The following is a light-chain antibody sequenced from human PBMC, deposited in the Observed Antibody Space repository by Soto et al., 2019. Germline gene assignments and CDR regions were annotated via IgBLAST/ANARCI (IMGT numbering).Light chain of an antibody. CDR2: DAS. V-gene: IGKV1-33*01. CDR3: QQYDNLPT. J-gene: IGKJ4*01. CDR1: QDISNY. Sequence: DLQMTQSPSSLSASVGDRVTITCQASQDISNYLNWYQQKPGKAPKLLIYDASNLETGVPSRFSGSGSGTDFTFTISSLQPEDIATYYCQQYDNLPTFGGGTKVEIK.